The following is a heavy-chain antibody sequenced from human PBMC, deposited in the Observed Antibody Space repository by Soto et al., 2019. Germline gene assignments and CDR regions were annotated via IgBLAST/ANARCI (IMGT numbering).Heavy chain of an antibody. CDR2: IYYSGST. CDR3: ARATTEGYNYGSFDY. V-gene: IGHV4-59*01. D-gene: IGHD5-12*01. J-gene: IGHJ4*02. CDR1: GGAISSYY. Sequence: QVQLQDSVPGLVKPSETLSLTCTVSGGAISSYYWSWMRQPPGQGLEWIGYIYYSGSTNYNPSLTSRVTISVDTSKTQFPLKLSAATAADTAVYYCARATTEGYNYGSFDYWGQDTLVTVSS.